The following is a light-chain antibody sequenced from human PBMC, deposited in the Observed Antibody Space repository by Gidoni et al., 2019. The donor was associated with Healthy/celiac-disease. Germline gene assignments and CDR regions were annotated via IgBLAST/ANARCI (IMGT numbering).Light chain of an antibody. CDR1: QGVLYSSNNKNY. CDR2: WAS. J-gene: IGKJ1*01. Sequence: DIVMTRSPDSLAVSLGERATINCKSSQGVLYSSNNKNYLAWYQQKPGQPPKLLIYWASTRESGVPDRFSGSGSGTDFTLTISSLQAEDVAVYYCQQYYSTPSWTFGQGTKVEIK. V-gene: IGKV4-1*01. CDR3: QQYYSTPSWT.